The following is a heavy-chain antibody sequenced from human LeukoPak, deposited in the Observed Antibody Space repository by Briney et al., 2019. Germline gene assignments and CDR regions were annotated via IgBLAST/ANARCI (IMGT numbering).Heavy chain of an antibody. CDR2: ISSSSIYT. CDR3: ARDREYYFDY. J-gene: IGHJ4*02. Sequence: GGSLRLSCAASGFTFSTYWMHWVRQAPGKGLEWVSYISSSSIYTNYADSVKGRFTISRDNAKNSLYLQMNSLRAEDTAVYYCARDREYYFDYWGQGTLVTVSS. V-gene: IGHV3-11*06. CDR1: GFTFSTYW.